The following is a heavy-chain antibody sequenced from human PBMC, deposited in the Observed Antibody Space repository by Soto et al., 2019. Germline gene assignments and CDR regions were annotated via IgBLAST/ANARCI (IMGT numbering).Heavy chain of an antibody. Sequence: EVQLLESGGGLVQPGGSLRLSCAASGFTFSSYAMSWVRQAPGKGLEWVASIGESSDYTSYADSVKGRFTISRDNSKNTLFLQMNSLRAEDTTVFYCAKSVTTLAGGMVLPRYFDYWGQGSLVTVSS. V-gene: IGHV3-23*01. CDR2: IGESSDYT. CDR3: AKSVTTLAGGMVLPRYFDY. J-gene: IGHJ4*02. D-gene: IGHD3-16*01. CDR1: GFTFSSYA.